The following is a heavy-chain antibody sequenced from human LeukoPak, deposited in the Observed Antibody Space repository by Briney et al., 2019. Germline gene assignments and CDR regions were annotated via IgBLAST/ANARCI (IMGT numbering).Heavy chain of an antibody. Sequence: ASVKVSCKAFGYTFTSNYMHWVRQAPGQGPEWMGVISPSGGSTTYAQKFQGRVTLTRDMSTSTDYLELSSLRSEDTAVYFCARGAVACPNWGQGTLVTVSS. CDR2: ISPSGGST. CDR3: ARGAVACPN. V-gene: IGHV1-46*01. D-gene: IGHD4-23*01. J-gene: IGHJ4*02. CDR1: GYTFTSNY.